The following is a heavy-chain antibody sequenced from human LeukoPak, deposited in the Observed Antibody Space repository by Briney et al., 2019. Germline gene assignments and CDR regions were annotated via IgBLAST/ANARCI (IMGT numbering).Heavy chain of an antibody. D-gene: IGHD7-27*01. J-gene: IGHJ2*01. Sequence: GGSLRLSCAASGFTISSNYLSWVRQAPGKGLVWVSALHSGGHTFYADSVRGRFSISRDISKNALYLQMNNLGPEDTALCYCVRGLSGVSSWYFDLWGRGTLVSVS. CDR1: GFTISSNY. CDR2: LHSGGHT. V-gene: IGHV3-53*01. CDR3: VRGLSGVSSWYFDL.